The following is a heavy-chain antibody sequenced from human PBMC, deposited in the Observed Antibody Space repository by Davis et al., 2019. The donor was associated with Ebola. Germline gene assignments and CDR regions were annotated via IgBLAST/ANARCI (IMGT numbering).Heavy chain of an antibody. CDR1: GYTFTSYD. J-gene: IGHJ4*02. Sequence: AASVKVSCKASGYTFTSYDMNWVRQAPGQGLEWKGWMNPNSGNTGYAQKFQGRVTMTRNTSITTAYMELSSLRSDDSAVYYCARGTRDTALWGQGTLVTVSS. CDR3: ARGTRDTAL. CDR2: MNPNSGNT. V-gene: IGHV1-8*01. D-gene: IGHD5-18*01.